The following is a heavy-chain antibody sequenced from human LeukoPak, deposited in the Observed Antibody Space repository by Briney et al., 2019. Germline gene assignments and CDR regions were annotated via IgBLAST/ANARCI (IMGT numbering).Heavy chain of an antibody. Sequence: ASVKVSCKASGGTFSSYATSWVRQAPGQGLEWMGGIIPIFGTANYAQKFQGRVTITADKSASTAYMELSSRRSEDTAVYYCARVPYTRGYSYGAYAFDIWGQGTMVTVSS. CDR3: ARVPYTRGYSYGAYAFDI. J-gene: IGHJ3*02. D-gene: IGHD5-18*01. CDR1: GGTFSSYA. V-gene: IGHV1-69*06. CDR2: IIPIFGTA.